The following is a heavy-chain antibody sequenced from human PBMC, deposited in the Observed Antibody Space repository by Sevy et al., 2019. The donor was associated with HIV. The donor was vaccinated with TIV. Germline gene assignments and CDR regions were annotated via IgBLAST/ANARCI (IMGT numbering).Heavy chain of an antibody. CDR2: LIGGGSRT. J-gene: IGHJ6*02. V-gene: IGHV3-23*01. Sequence: GGSLRLSCAASGFPFSNFAMSWVRQAPGKGLEWVSTLIGGGSRTSDADSVTGRFIISRDNSRNTLYLQMNSLRAEDTAIYYCAKRRVQSGLSGGGANYGMDVCGRGTTVTVSS. CDR3: AKRRVQSGLSGGGANYGMDV. D-gene: IGHD2-8*02. CDR1: GFPFSNFA.